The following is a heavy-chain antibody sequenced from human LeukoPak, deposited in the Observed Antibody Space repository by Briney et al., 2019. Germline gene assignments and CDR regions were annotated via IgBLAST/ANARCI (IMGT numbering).Heavy chain of an antibody. CDR2: VICYGTH. J-gene: IGHJ1*01. V-gene: IGHV4-59*07. Sequence: PLDTLSLTCSVSGGSISSYYWSWLRQSPGKGLEWIGHVICYGTHNYNPSLKSPVAIPLATSKEEFSLKLSPVTAADTAVYYCASYYVGSGRHNRGSYFRHWGQGSLVTVSS. D-gene: IGHD3-10*01. CDR3: ASYYVGSGRHNRGSYFRH. CDR1: GGSISSYY.